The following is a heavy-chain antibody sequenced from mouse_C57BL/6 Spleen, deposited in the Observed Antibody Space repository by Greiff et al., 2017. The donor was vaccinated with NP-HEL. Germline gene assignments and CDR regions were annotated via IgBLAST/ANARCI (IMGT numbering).Heavy chain of an antibody. V-gene: IGHV1-69*01. Sequence: QVQLQQPGAELVMPGASVKLSCKASGYTFTSYWMHWVKQRPGQGLEWIGEIDPSDSYTTYNQKFKGKSTLTVDKSSSTAYLQLSRLTSADSAVYYYATCPYYGCNYYFGYRGQGTTLTAAS. CDR1: GYTFTSYW. D-gene: IGHD1-1*01. CDR3: ATCPYYGCNYYFGY. J-gene: IGHJ2*01. CDR2: IDPSDSYT.